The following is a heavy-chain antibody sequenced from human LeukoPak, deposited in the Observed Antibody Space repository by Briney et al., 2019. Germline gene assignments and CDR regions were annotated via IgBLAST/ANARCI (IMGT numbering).Heavy chain of an antibody. J-gene: IGHJ4*02. V-gene: IGHV3-23*01. D-gene: IGHD3-10*01. CDR1: GFTFSSYA. CDR2: ISGSGGST. CDR3: AKVDYGWGSYRFDY. Sequence: GGSLRLSCAASGFTFSSYAMSWVRQAPGKGLEWVSAISGSGGSTYYADSVKGWFTISRDKSKNTLYLQMNSLRAEDTAVYYWAKVDYGWGSYRFDYWGQGTLVTVSS.